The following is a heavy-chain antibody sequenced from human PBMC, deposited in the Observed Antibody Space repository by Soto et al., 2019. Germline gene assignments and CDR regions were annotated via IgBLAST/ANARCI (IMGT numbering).Heavy chain of an antibody. CDR3: ASSFMRKPGIAARKGGTHYYYGMEV. Sequence: TVGSLRLSCAASVFTFSSYWMSCVRHSPGKGLEWVANIKQDGSEKYYVDSVKGRFTISRDNAKNSLYLQMNSLRAEDTAVYYSASSFMRKPGIAARKGGTHYYYGMEVWGQATTVNVSS. V-gene: IGHV3-7*03. J-gene: IGHJ6*02. CDR2: IKQDGSEK. D-gene: IGHD6-13*01. CDR1: VFTFSSYW.